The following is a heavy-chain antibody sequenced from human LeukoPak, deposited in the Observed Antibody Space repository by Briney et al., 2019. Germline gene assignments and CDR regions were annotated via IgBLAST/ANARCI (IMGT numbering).Heavy chain of an antibody. D-gene: IGHD5-18*01. CDR3: ARVLRGYSYGQTNYFDY. V-gene: IGHV3-74*01. Sequence: GGSLRLSCAASGFTFSSYWMSWVRQAPGKGLVWVSRINSDGSSTSYADSVKGRFTISRDNAKNTLYLQMNSLRAEDTAVYYCARVLRGYSYGQTNYFDYWGQGTLVTVSS. CDR1: GFTFSSYW. CDR2: INSDGSST. J-gene: IGHJ4*02.